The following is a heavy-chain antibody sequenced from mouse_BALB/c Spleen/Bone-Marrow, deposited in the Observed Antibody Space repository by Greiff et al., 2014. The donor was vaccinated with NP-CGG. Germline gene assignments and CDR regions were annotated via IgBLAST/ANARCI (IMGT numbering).Heavy chain of an antibody. Sequence: VQLQQSGAELVKPGASVKLSCTASGFNIIDTYMHWVKQRPEHGLEWIGRIDPANYNTKYDPKFQGKATITADTSSNTAYLQLSSLTSEDTAVYYCARNSMAYWGQGTLVTVSA. V-gene: IGHV14-3*02. CDR2: IDPANYNT. J-gene: IGHJ3*01. CDR1: GFNIIDTY. CDR3: ARNSMAY.